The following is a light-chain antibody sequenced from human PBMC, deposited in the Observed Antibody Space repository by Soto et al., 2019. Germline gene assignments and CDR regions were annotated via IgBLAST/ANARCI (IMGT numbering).Light chain of an antibody. V-gene: IGKV3-11*01. CDR1: QSVSSY. Sequence: EIVLTQSPATLSLSPGERATLSCRASQSVSSYLAWYQQKPGQAPRLLIYDASNRATGIPARFSGSGSGTDFTLTISSLEPEDFAVYYCQQYHTYYTFGQGTRVESK. CDR2: DAS. CDR3: QQYHTYYT. J-gene: IGKJ2*01.